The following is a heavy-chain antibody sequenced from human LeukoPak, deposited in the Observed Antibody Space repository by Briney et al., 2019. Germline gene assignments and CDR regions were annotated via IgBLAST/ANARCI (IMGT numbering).Heavy chain of an antibody. V-gene: IGHV4-39*01. D-gene: IGHD4-23*01. CDR3: ATLTTVDTNFDY. Sequence: PSETLSLTCTVSGGSMSSYYWGWIRQPPGKGLEWIGSIYYSGSTYYNPSLKSRVTISVDTSKNQFSLKLSSVTAADTAVYYCATLTTVDTNFDYWGQGTLVTVSS. CDR2: IYYSGST. CDR1: GGSMSSYY. J-gene: IGHJ4*02.